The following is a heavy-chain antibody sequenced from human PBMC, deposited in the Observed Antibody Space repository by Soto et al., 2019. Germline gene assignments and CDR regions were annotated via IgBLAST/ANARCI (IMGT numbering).Heavy chain of an antibody. J-gene: IGHJ4*02. D-gene: IGHD6-19*01. CDR3: VRDFMTMAGIN. Sequence: EVQLVESGGGLVQPGGSLRLSCAASGFTFSNYYMHWVHQAPGMGLVWVSCLSGDGSRTYYADSVKGRFTISRDNAKNTLYLQMNSLRGEDTAVYYCVRDFMTMAGINWGQGTLVTVSS. CDR2: LSGDGSRT. CDR1: GFTFSNYY. V-gene: IGHV3-74*01.